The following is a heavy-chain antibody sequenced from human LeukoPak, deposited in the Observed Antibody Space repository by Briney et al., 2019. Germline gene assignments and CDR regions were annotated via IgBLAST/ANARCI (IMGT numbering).Heavy chain of an antibody. CDR3: ATGRQLDY. V-gene: IGHV3-7*05. CDR2: INQDRSDK. Sequence: GGSLRLSCAASGFTFSNLWMSWVRQAPGKGLEWVANINQDRSDKYYVDSVEGRFTISRDNAKNSLYLQMNSLRAEDTAVYYCATGRQLDYWGQGTLVTVSS. CDR1: GFTFSNLW. J-gene: IGHJ4*02. D-gene: IGHD6-13*01.